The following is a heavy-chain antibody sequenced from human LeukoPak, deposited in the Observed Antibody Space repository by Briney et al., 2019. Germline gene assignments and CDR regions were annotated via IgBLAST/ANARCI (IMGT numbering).Heavy chain of an antibody. J-gene: IGHJ5*02. CDR1: GGSFSGYY. V-gene: IGHV4-34*01. CDR3: ARRLGYCSSTSCYRWFDP. CDR2: INHSGST. D-gene: IGHD2-2*01. Sequence: SETLSLTCAVYGGSFSGYYWSWIRQPPGKGLEWIGEINHSGSTNYNPSLKSRVTISVDTSKNQFSLKLSSVTAADTAVYYCARRLGYCSSTSCYRWFDPWGQGTLVTVSS.